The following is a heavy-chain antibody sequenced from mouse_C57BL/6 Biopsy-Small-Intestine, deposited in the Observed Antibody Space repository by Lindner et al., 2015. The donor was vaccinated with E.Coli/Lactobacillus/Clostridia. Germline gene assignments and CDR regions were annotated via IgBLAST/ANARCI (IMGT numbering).Heavy chain of an antibody. V-gene: IGHV1-83*01. CDR1: GYTLTELS. J-gene: IGHJ4*01. CDR2: FDPEDAET. D-gene: IGHD2-3*01. Sequence: SVKVSCKVSGYTLTELSMHWVRQAPGKGLEWMGGFDPEDAETIYAQKFQGRVTMTEDTSTDTAYMELSSLRSEDTAVYSCATVIGWNRNSDDYGYYRFDSWGQGTLVTVSS. CDR3: ATVIGWNRNSDDYGYYRFDS.